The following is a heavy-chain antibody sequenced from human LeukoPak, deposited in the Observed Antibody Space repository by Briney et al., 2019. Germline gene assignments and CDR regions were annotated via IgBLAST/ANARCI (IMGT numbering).Heavy chain of an antibody. Sequence: GGSLRLSCAASGFTFSSYSMNWVRQAPGKGLEWVSYISGLSGTIHYADSVKGRFTISRDNAKNSLYLQMNSLRAEDTAVYYCAELGITMIGGVWGKGTTVTISS. CDR1: GFTFSSYS. D-gene: IGHD3-10*02. V-gene: IGHV3-48*04. CDR3: AELGITMIGGV. J-gene: IGHJ6*04. CDR2: ISGLSGTI.